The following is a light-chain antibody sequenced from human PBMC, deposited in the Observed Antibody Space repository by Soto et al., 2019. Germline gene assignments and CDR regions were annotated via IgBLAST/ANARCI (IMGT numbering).Light chain of an antibody. CDR2: GNS. Sequence: QSVLTQPPSVSGAPGQRVTISCTGSSSTIGADYGVHWYQQLPETAPKLLIYGNSNRPSGVPDRFSGSKSGTSASLAITGLQAEDEADYYCQSYDSSLSGSSVFGTGTKLTVL. J-gene: IGLJ1*01. CDR3: QSYDSSLSGSSV. V-gene: IGLV1-40*01. CDR1: SSTIGADYG.